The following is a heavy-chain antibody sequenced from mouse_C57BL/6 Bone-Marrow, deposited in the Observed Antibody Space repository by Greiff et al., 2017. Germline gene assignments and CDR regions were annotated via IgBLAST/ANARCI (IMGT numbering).Heavy chain of an antibody. CDR1: GYTFTSYW. CDR2: IDPSDSET. CDR3: ASGDYYGSSSHFDV. D-gene: IGHD1-1*01. Sequence: VQLQQPGAELVRPGSSVKLSCKASGYTFTSYWMHWVKQRPIQGLEWIGNIDPSDSETHYNQKFKDKATLTVDKSSSTAYMPLSSLTSEDSAVYYCASGDYYGSSSHFDVWGTGTTVTVSS. J-gene: IGHJ1*03. V-gene: IGHV1-52*01.